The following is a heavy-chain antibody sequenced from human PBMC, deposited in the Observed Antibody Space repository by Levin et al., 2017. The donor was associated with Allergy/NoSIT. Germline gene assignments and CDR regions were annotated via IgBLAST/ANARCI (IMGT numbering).Heavy chain of an antibody. CDR2: IFSNDEK. CDR3: ARYSTGRPADYYYGMDV. CDR1: GFSLSNPRVG. J-gene: IGHJ6*02. Sequence: SGPTLVKPTETLTLTCTVSGFSLSNPRVGLSWIRQPPGKALEWLAHIFSNDEKAYSTSLRSRLTISKDTSKSQVVITMTNMDPVDTATYYCARYSTGRPADYYYGMDVWGQGTTVTVSS. D-gene: IGHD6-19*01. V-gene: IGHV2-26*01.